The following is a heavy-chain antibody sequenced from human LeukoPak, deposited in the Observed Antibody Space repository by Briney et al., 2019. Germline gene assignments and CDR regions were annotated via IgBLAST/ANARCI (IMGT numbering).Heavy chain of an antibody. CDR1: GGSFSGYY. V-gene: IGHV4-34*01. D-gene: IGHD3-22*01. Sequence: KPSETLSLTCAVYGGSFSGYYWSWIRQPPGKGLEWIGEINQSGSTNYNPSLKSRVTISVDTSKNQFSLKLSSVTAADTAVYYCAMQNYYDSSGYYYGFYYFDYWGQGTLVTVSS. CDR2: INQSGST. CDR3: AMQNYYDSSGYYYGFYYFDY. J-gene: IGHJ4*02.